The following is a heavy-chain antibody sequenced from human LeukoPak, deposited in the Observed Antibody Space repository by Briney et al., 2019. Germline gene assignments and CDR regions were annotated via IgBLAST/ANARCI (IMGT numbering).Heavy chain of an antibody. CDR1: GYTFTGYY. CDR2: INPNSGGT. J-gene: IGHJ6*03. D-gene: IGHD3-3*02. V-gene: IGHV1-2*02. CDR3: ARDSEASILGYYYYYMDV. Sequence: ASVKVSCKASGYTFTGYYMHWVRQAPGQGLEWMGWINPNSGGTNYAQKFQGRVTMTRDTSISTAYMELSRLRSDDTAVYYCARDSEASILGYYYYYMDVWGKGTTVTVSS.